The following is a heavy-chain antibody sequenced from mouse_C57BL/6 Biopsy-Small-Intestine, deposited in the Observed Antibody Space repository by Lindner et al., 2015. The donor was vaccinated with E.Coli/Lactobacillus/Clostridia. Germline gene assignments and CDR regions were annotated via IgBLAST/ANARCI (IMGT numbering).Heavy chain of an antibody. CDR1: GFTFSSYA. Sequence: VQLQESGGGLVKPGGSLKLSCAASGFTFSSYAMSWVRQTPEKRLEWVAAINSNGGSTYYPDTVKDRFTISRDNARNTLYLQMSSLRSEDTALYYCARHALYFYYAMDYWGQGTSVTVSS. CDR3: ARHALYFYYAMDY. J-gene: IGHJ4*01. D-gene: IGHD2-1*01. CDR2: INSNGGST. V-gene: IGHV5-6-2*01.